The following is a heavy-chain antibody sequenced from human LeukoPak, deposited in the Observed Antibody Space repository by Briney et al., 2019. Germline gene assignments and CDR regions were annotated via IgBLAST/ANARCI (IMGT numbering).Heavy chain of an antibody. CDR3: ARLGAVDY. CDR1: GFTVSSNY. Sequence: GGSLRLSCAASGFTVSSNYLSWVRQAPGKGLEWVSVIYSGGSTFYADSVKGRFTISRDNSKNTLYLQMNTLRAEDTAVYYCARLGAVDYWGQGTLVTVSS. V-gene: IGHV3-53*01. CDR2: IYSGGST. J-gene: IGHJ4*02. D-gene: IGHD6-19*01.